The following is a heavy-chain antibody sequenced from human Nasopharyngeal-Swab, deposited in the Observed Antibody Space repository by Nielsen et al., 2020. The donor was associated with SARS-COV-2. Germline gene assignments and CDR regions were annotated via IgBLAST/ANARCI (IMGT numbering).Heavy chain of an antibody. CDR3: AKDLRSSSRGGMDV. V-gene: IGHV3-30-3*01. CDR2: ISYDGSNK. CDR1: GFTFSSYA. J-gene: IGHJ6*02. Sequence: GGSLRLSGAASGFTFSSYAMHWVRQAPGKGLEWVAVISYDGSNKYYADSVKGRFTISRDNSKNTLYLQMNSLRAEDTAVYYCAKDLRSSSRGGMDVWGQGTTVTVSS. D-gene: IGHD6-13*01.